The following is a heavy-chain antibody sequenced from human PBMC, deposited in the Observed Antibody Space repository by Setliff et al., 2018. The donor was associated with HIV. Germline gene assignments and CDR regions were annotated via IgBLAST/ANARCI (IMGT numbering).Heavy chain of an antibody. Sequence: SETLSLTCTVSGGSISSNNYYWGWIRQPPGKGLEWIGSIFYSETVYYGGRTYYSPSLKSRVTISVDTSKSQFSLKLSSVTAADTAVYYCARGVPLLPPHYWGQGALVTVSS. CDR1: GGSISSNNYY. CDR2: IFYSETVYYGGRT. J-gene: IGHJ4*02. D-gene: IGHD2-21*02. V-gene: IGHV4-39*07. CDR3: ARGVPLLPPHY.